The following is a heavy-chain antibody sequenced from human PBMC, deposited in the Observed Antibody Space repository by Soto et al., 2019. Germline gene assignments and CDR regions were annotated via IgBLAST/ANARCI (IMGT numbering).Heavy chain of an antibody. CDR2: INSEGSST. J-gene: IGHJ6*03. Sequence: GVSLRLSCATSGFTFSNNWMHWVRQAPGKGLVWVSRINSEGSSTSYADSVKGRFTISRDNAKNTLYLQMNSLRAEDTAVYYCVRAIINYYSYMDVWGKGTTVTVSS. CDR3: VRAIINYYSYMDV. V-gene: IGHV3-74*01. CDR1: GFTFSNNW.